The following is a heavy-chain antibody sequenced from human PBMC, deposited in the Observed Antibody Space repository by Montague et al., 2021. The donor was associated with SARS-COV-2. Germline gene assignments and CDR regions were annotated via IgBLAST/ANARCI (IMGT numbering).Heavy chain of an antibody. J-gene: IGHJ6*02. CDR3: ARFETSKFYSSGVDV. CDR2: ISSESTYI. Sequence: FLRLSCAASGFTFSSFSMNWVRQAPGKRLEWVASISSESTYILYAESVRGRFTVSRDNAQNLLFLQMNSLRAEDTALYYCARFETSKFYSSGVDVWGQGTTVTVSS. D-gene: IGHD2-15*01. V-gene: IGHV3-21*01. CDR1: GFTFSSFS.